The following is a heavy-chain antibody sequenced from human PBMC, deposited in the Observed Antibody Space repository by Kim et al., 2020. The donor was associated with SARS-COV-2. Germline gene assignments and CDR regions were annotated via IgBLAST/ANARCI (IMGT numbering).Heavy chain of an antibody. V-gene: IGHV3-30*18. Sequence: GGSLRLSCAASGFTFSSYGMHWVRQAPGKGLEWVAVISYDGSNKYYADSVKGRFTISRDNSKNTLYLQMNSLRAEDTAVYYCAKGQPSPMVRGEIQHWGQGTLVTVSS. CDR3: AKGQPSPMVRGEIQH. CDR1: GFTFSSYG. CDR2: ISYDGSNK. J-gene: IGHJ1*01. D-gene: IGHD3-10*01.